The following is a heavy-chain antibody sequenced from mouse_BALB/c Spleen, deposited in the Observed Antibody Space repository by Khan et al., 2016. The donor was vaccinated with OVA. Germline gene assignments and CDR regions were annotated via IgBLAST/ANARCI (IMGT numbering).Heavy chain of an antibody. CDR3: ARNGFGNYEIWDY. V-gene: IGHV1-5*01. CDR2: IYPGNSGT. Sequence: VQLQQSGTVLARPGASVKMSCKASGYTFTNYWMHWVKQRPGQGLEWIGTIYPGNSGTNYNQKFTGKAKLTAVTSTSTAYMELSSLTNEDSAVYYCARNGFGNYEIWDYWGQGTTLTVSS. J-gene: IGHJ2*01. D-gene: IGHD2-1*01. CDR1: GYTFTNYW.